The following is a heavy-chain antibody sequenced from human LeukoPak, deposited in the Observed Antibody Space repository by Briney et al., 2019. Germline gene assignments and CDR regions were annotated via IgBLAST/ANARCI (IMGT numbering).Heavy chain of an antibody. J-gene: IGHJ6*02. D-gene: IGHD2-2*01. CDR3: ARESIVVVPAADYYYYGMDV. Sequence: GGSLRLSCAASGFTFSSYSMNWVRQAPGKGLEWVSSISSSSSYIYHADSVKGRFTISRDNAKNSLYLQMNSLRAEDTAVYYCARESIVVVPAADYYYYGMDVWGQGTTVTVSS. V-gene: IGHV3-21*01. CDR2: ISSSSSYI. CDR1: GFTFSSYS.